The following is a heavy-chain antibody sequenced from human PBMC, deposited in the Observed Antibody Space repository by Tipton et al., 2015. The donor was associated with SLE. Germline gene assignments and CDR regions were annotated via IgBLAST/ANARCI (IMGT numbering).Heavy chain of an antibody. CDR2: INHSGST. D-gene: IGHD4-17*01. V-gene: IGHV4-34*01. CDR1: GGSFSGYY. J-gene: IGHJ4*02. Sequence: TLSLTCAVYGGSFSGYYWSWIRQPPGKGLEWIGEINHSGSTNYNPSLKSRVTISVDTSKNQFSLTLSSVTAADTALYYCARDPDYGDPGTFDYWGQGTLVIVSS. CDR3: ARDPDYGDPGTFDY.